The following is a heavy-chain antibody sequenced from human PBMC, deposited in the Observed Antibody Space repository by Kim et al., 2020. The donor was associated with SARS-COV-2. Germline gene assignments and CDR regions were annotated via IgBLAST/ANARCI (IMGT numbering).Heavy chain of an antibody. CDR3: AIYSSGWYGKRFDY. D-gene: IGHD6-19*01. Sequence: NPPRKSRVTISVDTTKTQFSLKLSSVTAADTAVYYCAIYSSGWYGKRFDYWGQGTLVTVSS. J-gene: IGHJ4*02. V-gene: IGHV4-34*01.